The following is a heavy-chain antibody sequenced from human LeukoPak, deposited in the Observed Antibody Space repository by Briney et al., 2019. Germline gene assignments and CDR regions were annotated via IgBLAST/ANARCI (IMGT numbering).Heavy chain of an antibody. CDR1: GFTFDDYA. D-gene: IGHD2-2*01. J-gene: IGHJ6*03. Sequence: PGGSLRLSCAASGFTFDDYAMHWVRQAPGKGLEWVSLISWDGGSTYYADSVKGRFTISRDNSKNSLYLQMNSLRPEDTAFYYCAKSVSSSTSCYWGYYYYMDVWGKGTTVTVSS. CDR3: AKSVSSSTSCYWGYYYYMDV. CDR2: ISWDGGST. V-gene: IGHV3-43D*04.